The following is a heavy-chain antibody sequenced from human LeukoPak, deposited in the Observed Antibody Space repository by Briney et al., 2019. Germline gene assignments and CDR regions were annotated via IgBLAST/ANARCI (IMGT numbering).Heavy chain of an antibody. CDR2: VSGSGGST. Sequence: GGSLRLSCAASGFTFSSYAMSWVRQAPGKGLAWVSTVSGSGGSTYYADSVKGRFTISRDNSKNTLYLQMNSLRAEDTAVYYCAKDLYSYGQIDYWGQGTLVTVSS. CDR3: AKDLYSYGQIDY. CDR1: GFTFSSYA. V-gene: IGHV3-23*01. D-gene: IGHD5-18*01. J-gene: IGHJ4*02.